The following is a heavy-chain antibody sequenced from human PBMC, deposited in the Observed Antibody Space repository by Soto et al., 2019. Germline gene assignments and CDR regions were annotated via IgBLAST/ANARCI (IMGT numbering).Heavy chain of an antibody. Sequence: EVQLVESGGGLVTPGGSLRLSCTGTGFSFSPAWMNWVRQAPGKGLEWVGRMKSYRGGGTTDYAATVQGRFTISRDDSENSLCLQMNGMKFEEKALYFCIWQQDFYSGKAVWGQGTAVAVSA. CDR2: MKSYRGGGTT. J-gene: IGHJ6*01. D-gene: IGHD6-13*01. CDR1: GFSFSPAW. CDR3: IWQQDFYSGKAV. V-gene: IGHV3-15*07.